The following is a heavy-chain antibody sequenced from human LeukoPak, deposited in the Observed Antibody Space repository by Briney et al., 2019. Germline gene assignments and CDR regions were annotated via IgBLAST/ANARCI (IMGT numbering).Heavy chain of an antibody. J-gene: IGHJ4*02. D-gene: IGHD6-19*01. CDR1: GGSISSYY. Sequence: PSETLSLTCTVSGGSISSYYWSWIRQPPGKGLEWIGYIYYSGSTNYNPSLKSRVTISVDTSKNQFSLQLNSVTPEDTAVYYCARASSGWNHFDYWGQGTLVTVSS. CDR3: ARASSGWNHFDY. CDR2: IYYSGST. V-gene: IGHV4-59*12.